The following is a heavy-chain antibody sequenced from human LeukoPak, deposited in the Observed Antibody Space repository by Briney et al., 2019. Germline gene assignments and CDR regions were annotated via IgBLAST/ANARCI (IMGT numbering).Heavy chain of an antibody. D-gene: IGHD3-22*01. J-gene: IGHJ6*03. V-gene: IGHV1-2*02. CDR2: INPNSGGA. CDR1: GYTFTGYY. Sequence: ASVKVSCKASGYTFTGYYMHWVRQAPGQGLEWMGWINPNSGGANYAQKFQGRVTMTRDTSISTAYMELSRLRSDDTAVYYCARGYDDSSGYYWSKSKNYYYYYMDVWGKGTTVTVSS. CDR3: ARGYDDSSGYYWSKSKNYYYYYMDV.